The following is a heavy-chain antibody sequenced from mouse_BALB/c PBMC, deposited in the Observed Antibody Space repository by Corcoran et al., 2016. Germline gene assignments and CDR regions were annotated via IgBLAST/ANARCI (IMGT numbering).Heavy chain of an antibody. Sequence: EVQLQQSGPELVKPGASVKISCKASGYTFTDYYMKWVKQRHGKSLEWIGDINPNNGGTSYNQKFKGKATLTADKSSSTAYMQLNSLTSEDSAVYYCAIGAYWGQGTLVTVSA. CDR3: AIGAY. CDR1: GYTFTDYY. V-gene: IGHV1-26*01. CDR2: INPNNGGT. J-gene: IGHJ3*01.